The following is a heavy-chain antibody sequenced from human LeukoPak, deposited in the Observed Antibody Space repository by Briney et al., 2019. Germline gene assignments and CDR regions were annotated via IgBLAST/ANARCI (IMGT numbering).Heavy chain of an antibody. CDR1: GYTFTNYG. CDR3: ASHGGNSSGAKSP. J-gene: IGHJ5*02. Sequence: GASVKVSCKASGYTFTNYGVTWVRQAPGQGLEWMGWISGSSGNTMYAQKLQGRVTMTTHTSTTTAYMELRSLTSDDTAVYYCASHGGNSSGAKSPCRQGTLVTASS. CDR2: ISGSSGNT. D-gene: IGHD4-23*01. V-gene: IGHV1-18*01.